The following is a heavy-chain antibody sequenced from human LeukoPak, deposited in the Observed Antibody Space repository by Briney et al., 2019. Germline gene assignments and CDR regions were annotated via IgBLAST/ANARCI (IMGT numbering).Heavy chain of an antibody. V-gene: IGHV3-33*06. J-gene: IGHJ4*02. CDR3: AKDNYYYDSSGYYFDH. Sequence: AGSLRLSCAASGFTFSSYGMHWVRQAPGKGLEWVAVIWYDGSNTYYADSVKGRFTISRDNSKNTLYLQMNSLRAEDTAVYYCAKDNYYYDSSGYYFDHWGQGTLVAASS. D-gene: IGHD3-22*01. CDR2: IWYDGSNT. CDR1: GFTFSSYG.